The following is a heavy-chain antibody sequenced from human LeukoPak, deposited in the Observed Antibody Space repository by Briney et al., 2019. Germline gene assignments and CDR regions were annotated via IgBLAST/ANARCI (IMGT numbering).Heavy chain of an antibody. D-gene: IGHD1-26*01. Sequence: SVRVSCKASGGTFSSYAISWVRQAPGQGLEWMGGIIPIFGTANYAQKFQGRVTITADESTSTAYMELSSLRSEDTAVYYCARDQRHGSNYYYYGMDVWGQGTTVTVSS. V-gene: IGHV1-69*13. CDR3: ARDQRHGSNYYYYGMDV. CDR2: IIPIFGTA. CDR1: GGTFSSYA. J-gene: IGHJ6*02.